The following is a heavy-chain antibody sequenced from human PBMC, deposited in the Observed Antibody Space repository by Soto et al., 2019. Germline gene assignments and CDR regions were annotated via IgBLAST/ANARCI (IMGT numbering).Heavy chain of an antibody. V-gene: IGHV3-33*06. J-gene: IGHJ4*02. CDR3: AKDRPRRTSGYCFED. CDR1: GFTFSAYA. Sequence: GGSLRLSCAASGFTFSAYAMHWVRQAPGKGLDWVAGIWFDGNKKSYSDSVKGRFTISRDNSINTPYLEMNSLRAEDTAVYYCAKDRPRRTSGYCFEDWGQGTLVTVSS. CDR2: IWFDGNKK. D-gene: IGHD1-1*01.